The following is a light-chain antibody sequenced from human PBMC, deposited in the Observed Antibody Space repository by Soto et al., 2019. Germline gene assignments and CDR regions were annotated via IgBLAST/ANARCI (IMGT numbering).Light chain of an antibody. CDR3: QSYDSSLSGSEV. V-gene: IGLV1-40*01. CDR1: SSNIGAGYD. CDR2: GNG. J-gene: IGLJ1*01. Sequence: QCVLTQPPSVSGAPGQRVTISCTGSSSNIGAGYDVHWYQQLPGTAPKLLMYGNGNRPSGVPDRFSGSKSGTSASLAITGLQAEDEADYYCQSYDSSLSGSEVFGTGTKVTVL.